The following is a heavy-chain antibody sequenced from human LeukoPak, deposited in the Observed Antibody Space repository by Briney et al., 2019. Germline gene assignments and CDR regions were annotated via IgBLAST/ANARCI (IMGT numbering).Heavy chain of an antibody. V-gene: IGHV3-23*01. J-gene: IGHJ2*01. CDR1: GFTFRNYA. CDR2: ISGSGDST. D-gene: IGHD4-11*01. Sequence: GGSLRLSCAASGFTFRNYAMSWDRQAPGKGLEWVSAISGSGDSTYYADSLRGRFTISRDNSKNTLYLQINTLRAEDTAVYYCAKDSSPYNWYFDLWGRGTLVTVSS. CDR3: AKDSSPYNWYFDL.